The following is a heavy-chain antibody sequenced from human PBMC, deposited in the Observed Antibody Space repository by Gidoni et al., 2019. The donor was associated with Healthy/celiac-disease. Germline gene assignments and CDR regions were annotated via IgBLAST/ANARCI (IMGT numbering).Heavy chain of an antibody. Sequence: QVQLQESGPGLVKPSETLSLPCTVSGGSISSYYWSWIRQPPGKGLEWIGYIYYSGSTNYNPSLKSRVTISVDTSKNQFSLKLSSVTAADTAVYYCARDRYSSSWYRGYFDYWGQGTLVTVSS. CDR3: ARDRYSSSWYRGYFDY. D-gene: IGHD6-13*01. CDR2: IYYSGST. V-gene: IGHV4-59*01. CDR1: GGSISSYY. J-gene: IGHJ4*02.